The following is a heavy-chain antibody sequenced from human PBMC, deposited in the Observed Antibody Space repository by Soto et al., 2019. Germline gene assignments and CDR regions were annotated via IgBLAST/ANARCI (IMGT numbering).Heavy chain of an antibody. CDR2: ISYDGSNK. Sequence: QVQLVESGGGVVQSGRSLRLSCAASGFTFSSYAMHWVRQAPGKGLEWVAVISYDGSNKYYADSVKGRFTISRDNSKNTLYLQMNSLRAEDTAVYYCARAVTDYYYYGMDVWGQGTTVTVSS. CDR1: GFTFSSYA. D-gene: IGHD4-17*01. V-gene: IGHV3-30-3*01. J-gene: IGHJ6*02. CDR3: ARAVTDYYYYGMDV.